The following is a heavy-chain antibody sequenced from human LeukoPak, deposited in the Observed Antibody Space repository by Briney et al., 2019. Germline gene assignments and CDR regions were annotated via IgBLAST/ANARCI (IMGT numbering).Heavy chain of an antibody. CDR2: MNPNSGNT. CDR3: ARQKSGWPSDPILLGY. V-gene: IGHV1-8*01. D-gene: IGHD6-19*01. CDR1: GYTFTSYD. Sequence: ASVKVSCKASGYTFTSYDINWVRQATGQGLEWMGWMNPNSGNTGYAQKFQGRVTMTRNTSISTAYMELRSLRSDDTAVYYCARQKSGWPSDPILLGYWGQGTLVTVSS. J-gene: IGHJ4*02.